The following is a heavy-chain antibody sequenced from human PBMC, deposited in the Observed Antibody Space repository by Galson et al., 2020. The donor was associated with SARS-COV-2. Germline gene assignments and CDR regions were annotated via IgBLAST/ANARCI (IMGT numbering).Heavy chain of an antibody. CDR2: ISSSSSYI. Sequence: GESLKISCAASGFTFNSYSMNWVRQAPGKGLEWVSSISSSSSYIYYADSVKGRFTIPRDNAKNSLYLQMNSLRAEDTAVYYCARDLGCSGGSCSSVGMDVWGQGTTVTVSS. D-gene: IGHD2-15*01. CDR3: ARDLGCSGGSCSSVGMDV. J-gene: IGHJ6*02. CDR1: GFTFNSYS. V-gene: IGHV3-21*01.